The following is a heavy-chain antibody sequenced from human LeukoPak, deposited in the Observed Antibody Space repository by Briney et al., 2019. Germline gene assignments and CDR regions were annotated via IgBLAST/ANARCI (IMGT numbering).Heavy chain of an antibody. CDR1: GFTFSIFW. D-gene: IGHD1-1*01. J-gene: IGHJ4*02. CDR3: ARSVTTGTVDY. V-gene: IGHV3-7*01. CDR2: INQDGSEG. Sequence: GGSLRLSCAASGFTFSIFWMSWVRQSPGKGLEWVANINQDGSEGYYVESVKGRFTISRDNAKNSLFLQMNSLRVEDTSVYYCARSVTTGTVDYWGQGTLVTVSS.